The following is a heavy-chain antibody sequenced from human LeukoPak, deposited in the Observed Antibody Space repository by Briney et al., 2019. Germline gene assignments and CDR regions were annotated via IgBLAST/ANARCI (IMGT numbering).Heavy chain of an antibody. Sequence: GGSLGLSCAASGFTFSAYGMSWVRQAPGKGLEWVSSISSSSSYIYYADSVKGRFTISRDNAKNSLYLQMNSLRAEDTAVYYCARGRPTGGNFFDYWGQGTLVTVSS. CDR3: ARGRPTGGNFFDY. V-gene: IGHV3-21*01. D-gene: IGHD4-23*01. CDR1: GFTFSAYG. CDR2: ISSSSSYI. J-gene: IGHJ4*02.